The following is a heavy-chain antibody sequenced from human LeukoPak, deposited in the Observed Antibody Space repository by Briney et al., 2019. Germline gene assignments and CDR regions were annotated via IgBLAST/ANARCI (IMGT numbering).Heavy chain of an antibody. J-gene: IGHJ4*02. V-gene: IGHV4-61*02. Sequence: PSETLSLTCTVFGGSISSGSYYWSWVRQPAGKGLEWIGRIYTSGSTNYNPSLKSRVTISVDTSKNQFSLKLSSVTAADTAVYYCARASYSSSPFDYWGQGTLVTVSS. CDR2: IYTSGST. CDR1: GGSISSGSYY. CDR3: ARASYSSSPFDY. D-gene: IGHD6-6*01.